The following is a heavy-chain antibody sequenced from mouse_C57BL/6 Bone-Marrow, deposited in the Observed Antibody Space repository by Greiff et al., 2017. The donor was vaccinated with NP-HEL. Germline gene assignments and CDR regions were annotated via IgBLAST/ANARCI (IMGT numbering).Heavy chain of an antibody. V-gene: IGHV1-82*01. CDR1: GYAFSSSW. CDR2: IYPGDGDT. J-gene: IGHJ2*01. D-gene: IGHD1-1*01. CDR3: ARGGYYYGSSYLYYFDY. Sequence: QVQLQQSGPELVKPGASVKISCKASGYAFSSSWMNWVKQRPGKGLEWIGRIYPGDGDTNYNGKFKGKATLTADKSSSTAYMQLSSLTSEDSAVYFCARGGYYYGSSYLYYFDYWGQGTTLTVSS.